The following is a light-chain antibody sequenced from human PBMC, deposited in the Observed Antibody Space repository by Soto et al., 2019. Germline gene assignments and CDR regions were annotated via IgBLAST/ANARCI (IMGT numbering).Light chain of an antibody. CDR2: WAS. CDR1: QSVLYSSNNKNY. Sequence: DIVMTQSPDSLAVSLGERATINCKSSQSVLYSSNNKNYLAWYQHKPGHPPKLLIYWASNRESGVPDRFSGSGSGTDFTLTISSLQAEDVAVYNCQQYYTPPGTVVQGTRPEIK. V-gene: IGKV4-1*01. CDR3: QQYYTPPGT. J-gene: IGKJ5*01.